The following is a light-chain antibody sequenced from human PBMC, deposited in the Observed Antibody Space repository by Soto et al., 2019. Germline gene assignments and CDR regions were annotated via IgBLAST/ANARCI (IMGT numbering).Light chain of an antibody. V-gene: IGKV3-20*01. Sequence: EIVLTQSPGTLSLSPGERATLSCRASQRVSSNYLAWYQQKPGQAPRLLIYGASSRATGIPDRFSGSGSGTAFTLTISRLEPEDFAVYYCQQYGTSGTFGGGNKVEIK. CDR3: QQYGTSGT. CDR2: GAS. J-gene: IGKJ4*01. CDR1: QRVSSNY.